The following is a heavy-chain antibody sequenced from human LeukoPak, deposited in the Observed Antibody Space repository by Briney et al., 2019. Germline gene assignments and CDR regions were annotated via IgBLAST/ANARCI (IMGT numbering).Heavy chain of an antibody. J-gene: IGHJ1*01. D-gene: IGHD4-23*01. V-gene: IGHV4-59*01. CDR2: IYYSGST. Sequence: SEPLSLTCTVSDGSISSYYWSCIRQPPGKGLEWIGNIYYSGSTNYDPSLKSRATISIDTYKIQFSLKLTSVTAAAPAVYYCARDGNSRSLQHWGQGTLVTVFS. CDR3: ARDGNSRSLQH. CDR1: DGSISSYY.